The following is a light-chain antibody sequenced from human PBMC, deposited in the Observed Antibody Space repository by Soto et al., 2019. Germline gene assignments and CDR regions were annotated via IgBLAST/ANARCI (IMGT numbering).Light chain of an antibody. J-gene: IGKJ4*01. CDR2: DAS. V-gene: IGKV3-11*01. Sequence: EIVLTQSPGTLSLSPGERATLSCRASQKISSYLAWYHQKPGQAPRLLIYDASNRATGIPARFSGSGDGTDFTNTISSRAPEDYVVYYCQQLSNWCPRTFGGGTKVEIK. CDR1: QKISSY. CDR3: QQLSNWCPRT.